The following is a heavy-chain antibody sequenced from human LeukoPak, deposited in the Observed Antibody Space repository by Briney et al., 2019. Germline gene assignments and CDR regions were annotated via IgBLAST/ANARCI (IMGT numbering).Heavy chain of an antibody. J-gene: IGHJ6*03. Sequence: SETLSLTCTVSGGSISSYYWSWIRQPPGKGLEWIGEINHSGSTNYNPSLKSRVTISVDTSKNQFSLKLSSVTAADTAVYYCARVVVVVPAAIWGGSYYYYYYMDVWGKGTTVTVSS. CDR1: GGSISSYY. V-gene: IGHV4-34*01. CDR3: ARVVVVVPAAIWGGSYYYYYYMDV. D-gene: IGHD2-2*02. CDR2: INHSGST.